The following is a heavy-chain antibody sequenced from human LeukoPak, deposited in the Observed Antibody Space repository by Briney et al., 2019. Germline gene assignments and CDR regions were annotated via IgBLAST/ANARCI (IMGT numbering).Heavy chain of an antibody. CDR3: ARALYDSSGYYWFDP. V-gene: IGHV3-21*01. Sequence: GGSLRLSCAASGFTFSSYSMNWVRQAPGKGLEWVSSISSSSSYIYYADSVKGRFTISRDNAKNSLYLQMNSLRAEDTAVYYSARALYDSSGYYWFDPWGQGTLVTVSS. J-gene: IGHJ5*02. CDR1: GFTFSSYS. CDR2: ISSSSSYI. D-gene: IGHD3-22*01.